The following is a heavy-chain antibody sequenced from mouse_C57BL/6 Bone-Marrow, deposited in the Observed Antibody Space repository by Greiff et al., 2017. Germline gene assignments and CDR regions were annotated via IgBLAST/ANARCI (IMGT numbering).Heavy chain of an antibody. J-gene: IGHJ2*01. Sequence: VQLQQSGAELARPGASVKLSCKASGYTFTSYGISWVKQRTGQGLEWIGEIYPRSGNTYYNEKFKGKATLTADKSSSTAYMELRSLTYEDSAVYFCARFPYYYGSNYFDCWGQGTTLTVSS. CDR1: GYTFTSYG. CDR3: ARFPYYYGSNYFDC. D-gene: IGHD1-1*01. V-gene: IGHV1-81*01. CDR2: IYPRSGNT.